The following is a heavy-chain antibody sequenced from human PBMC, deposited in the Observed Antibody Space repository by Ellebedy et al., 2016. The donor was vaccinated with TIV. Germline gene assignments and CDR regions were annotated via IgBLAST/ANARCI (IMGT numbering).Heavy chain of an antibody. V-gene: IGHV5-51*01. CDR2: IYPGDSDT. CDR3: ARLGWLYASGSQKYFDY. D-gene: IGHD3-10*01. CDR1: GYSFTNSW. Sequence: KVSXKGSGYSFTNSWIGWVRQMPGKGLEWMGIIYPGDSDTRYSPSFQGQVTISADKSISTAYLQWSSLKASDTAMYYCARLGWLYASGSQKYFDYWGQGTLLTVSS. J-gene: IGHJ4*02.